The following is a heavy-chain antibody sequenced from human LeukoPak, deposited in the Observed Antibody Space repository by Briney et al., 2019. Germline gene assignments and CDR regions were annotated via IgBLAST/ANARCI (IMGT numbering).Heavy chain of an antibody. CDR2: IYYSGST. Sequence: PSQTLSLTCTVSGGSISSGGDYWSWIRQHPGKGLEWIGYIYYSGSTYYNPSLKSRVTISVDTSKNQFSLKLSSVTAADTAVYYCARWSATHRSYWYFDLWGRGTLVTVSS. D-gene: IGHD3-3*01. J-gene: IGHJ2*01. V-gene: IGHV4-31*03. CDR3: ARWSATHRSYWYFDL. CDR1: GGSISSGGDY.